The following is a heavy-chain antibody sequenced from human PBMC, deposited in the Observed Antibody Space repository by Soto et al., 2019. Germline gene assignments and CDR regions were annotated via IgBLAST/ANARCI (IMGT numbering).Heavy chain of an antibody. CDR3: ARVGISGQNSGFYFLDH. Sequence: GGSLRLSCAASGFTFSSYSMHWVRQAPGKGLEYLSAISSNGGSTFYANSVKGRFTISRDNSKNTLYLQLGSLRAEDMAAYYCARVGISGQNSGFYFLDHWGQGTLVTVSS. J-gene: IGHJ4*02. V-gene: IGHV3-64*01. CDR2: ISSNGGST. CDR1: GFTFSSYS. D-gene: IGHD3-22*01.